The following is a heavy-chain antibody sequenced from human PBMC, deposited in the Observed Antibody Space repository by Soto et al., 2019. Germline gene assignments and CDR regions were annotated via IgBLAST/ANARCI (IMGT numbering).Heavy chain of an antibody. CDR1: GYTFTSYG. D-gene: IGHD3-10*01. CDR3: ARGGSTGRFGELVNNWFDP. Sequence: ASVKFSCKASGYTFTSYGISWVRQAPGQGLEWMGWISAYNGNTNYAQKLQGRVTMTTDTSTSTAYMELRSLRSDDTAVYYCARGGSTGRFGELVNNWFDPWGQGTLVTVSS. V-gene: IGHV1-18*01. CDR2: ISAYNGNT. J-gene: IGHJ5*02.